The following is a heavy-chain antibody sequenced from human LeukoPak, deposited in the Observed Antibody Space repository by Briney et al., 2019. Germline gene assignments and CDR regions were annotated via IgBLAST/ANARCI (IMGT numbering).Heavy chain of an antibody. V-gene: IGHV1-3*01. CDR1: GYTFTSYA. CDR2: INAANGNT. J-gene: IGHJ5*02. D-gene: IGHD6-19*01. Sequence: ASVKVSCKASGYTFTSYAMHWVRQAPGQRLEWMGWINAANGNTKYSQKFQGRVTITRDTSASTAYMELSSLRSEDTAVYYCARSSIAVAGLEFDPWGQGTLVTVSS. CDR3: ARSSIAVAGLEFDP.